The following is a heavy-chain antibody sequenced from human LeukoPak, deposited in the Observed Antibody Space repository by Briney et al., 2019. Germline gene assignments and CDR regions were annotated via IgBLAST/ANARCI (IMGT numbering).Heavy chain of an antibody. CDR3: ASWGYGDYVDY. Sequence: SETLSLTCAIYGGSFSGYYWSWIRQPPGKGLEWIGEINHSGSTNYNPSLKSRVTISVDKSKNQVSLKLSSVTAADTAVYYCASWGYGDYVDYWGQGTLVTVSS. V-gene: IGHV4-34*01. CDR1: GGSFSGYY. CDR2: INHSGST. D-gene: IGHD4-17*01. J-gene: IGHJ4*02.